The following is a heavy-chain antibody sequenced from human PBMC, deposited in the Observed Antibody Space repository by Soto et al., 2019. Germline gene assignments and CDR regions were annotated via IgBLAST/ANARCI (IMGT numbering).Heavy chain of an antibody. J-gene: IGHJ4*02. D-gene: IGHD2-15*01. CDR3: ARDQGGYFDY. V-gene: IGHV1-18*01. CDR2: ISGFNGKT. Sequence: QVQLVQSGAEAKKPGASVKVSCKASGYTFTSTGISWVRQVPGQGPEWMGWISGFNGKTNYAQKLQGRVTMTTDTSTSTAYMELRSLRSDDTAVYYCARDQGGYFDYWGQGTLVTVSS. CDR1: GYTFTSTG.